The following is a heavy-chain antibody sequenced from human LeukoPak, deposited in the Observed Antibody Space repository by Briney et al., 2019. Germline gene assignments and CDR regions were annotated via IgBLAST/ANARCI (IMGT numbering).Heavy chain of an antibody. CDR2: ITHSSSII. V-gene: IGHV3-48*01. D-gene: IGHD2-15*01. Sequence: EPGGSLRLSCAASGFTVSSNYMSWVRQAPGKGLEWISYITHSSSIISYADSVKGRFTTSRDNAKNSLYLQMDGLRGEDTAVYYCARDYCSTGTCYIKGYFDPWGRGTLVTVLS. CDR3: ARDYCSTGTCYIKGYFDP. CDR1: GFTVSSNY. J-gene: IGHJ2*01.